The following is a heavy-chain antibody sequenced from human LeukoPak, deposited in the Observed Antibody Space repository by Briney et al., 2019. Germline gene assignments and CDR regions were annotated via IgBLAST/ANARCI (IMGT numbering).Heavy chain of an antibody. Sequence: SETLSLTCAVSGYSISSGYYWGRLRQPPGKGLEGIGSIYHSGSIFYNPSLKSRVTISVDTSKNQFSLKLSAVTAADTAVYYCARLTAEDAFDIWGQGTMVTVSS. CDR3: ARLTAEDAFDI. CDR1: GYSISSGYY. J-gene: IGHJ3*02. CDR2: IYHSGSI. D-gene: IGHD4/OR15-4a*01. V-gene: IGHV4-38-2*01.